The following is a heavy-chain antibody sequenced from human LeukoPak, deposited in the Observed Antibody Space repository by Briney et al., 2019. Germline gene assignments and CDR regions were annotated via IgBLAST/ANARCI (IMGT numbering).Heavy chain of an antibody. CDR1: GYRFTRYW. D-gene: IGHD6-19*01. CDR2: IDPGDSYT. Sequence: GESLQISCKGSGYRFTRYWISWVRQMPGKGLEWMGRIDPGDSYTNYSPSFQGHVTISADKSISTAYLQWSSLKASDTAMYYCARHYSSGSDFDYWGQGTLVTVSS. J-gene: IGHJ4*02. CDR3: ARHYSSGSDFDY. V-gene: IGHV5-10-1*01.